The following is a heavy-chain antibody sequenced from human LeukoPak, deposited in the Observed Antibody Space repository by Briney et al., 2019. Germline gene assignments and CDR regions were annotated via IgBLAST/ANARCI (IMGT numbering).Heavy chain of an antibody. D-gene: IGHD5-12*01. Sequence: ASVKVSCKASGGTFSSYAISWVRQAPGQGLEWMGGIIPIFGTANYAQKFQGRVTITADESTSTAYMELSSLRSEDTAVYYCAKANSAYDYDYFDYWGQGTLVTVSS. CDR3: AKANSAYDYDYFDY. V-gene: IGHV1-69*13. CDR2: IIPIFGTA. J-gene: IGHJ4*02. CDR1: GGTFSSYA.